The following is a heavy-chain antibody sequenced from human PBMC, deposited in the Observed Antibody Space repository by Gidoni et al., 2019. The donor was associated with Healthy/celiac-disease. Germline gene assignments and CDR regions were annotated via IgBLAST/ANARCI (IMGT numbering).Heavy chain of an antibody. V-gene: IGHV3-30-3*01. Sequence: SSYAMHWVRQAPGKGLEWVAVISYDGSNKYYADSVKGRFTISRDNSKNTLDRQMNSLRAEDTAVYYCARDPSYYDILTGYLNRYYSYYGMDVWGQGTTVTVSS. D-gene: IGHD3-9*01. CDR3: ARDPSYYDILTGYLNRYYSYYGMDV. CDR1: SSYA. J-gene: IGHJ6*02. CDR2: ISYDGSNK.